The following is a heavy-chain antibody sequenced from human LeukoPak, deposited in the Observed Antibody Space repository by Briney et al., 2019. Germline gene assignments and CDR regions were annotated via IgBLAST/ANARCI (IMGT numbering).Heavy chain of an antibody. D-gene: IGHD3-22*01. CDR1: GYTFTSYG. J-gene: IGHJ3*02. CDR2: ISAYNGNT. CDR3: ARNLDSSGYYPDAFDI. Sequence: ASVKVSCKASGYTFTSYGNIWVRQHPGQRLEWMGWISAYNGNTNYDQNLQGRVTMTTDTSTSTAYMELRSPRSDDTAVYYCARNLDSSGYYPDAFDIWGQGTMVTVSS. V-gene: IGHV1-18*01.